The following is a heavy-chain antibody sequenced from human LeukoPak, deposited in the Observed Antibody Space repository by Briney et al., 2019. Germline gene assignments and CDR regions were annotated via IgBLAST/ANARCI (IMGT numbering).Heavy chain of an antibody. V-gene: IGHV4-34*01. D-gene: IGHD2-2*01. CDR3: ARGGGSGLYCSSTSCYWFDP. Sequence: SETLSLTCAVYGGSFSGYYWSWIRQPPGKGLEGIGEINHSGSTNYNPSLKSRVTISVDTSKNQFSLKLSSVTAADTAVYYCARGGGSGLYCSSTSCYWFDPWGQGTLVTVSS. CDR2: INHSGST. J-gene: IGHJ5*02. CDR1: GGSFSGYY.